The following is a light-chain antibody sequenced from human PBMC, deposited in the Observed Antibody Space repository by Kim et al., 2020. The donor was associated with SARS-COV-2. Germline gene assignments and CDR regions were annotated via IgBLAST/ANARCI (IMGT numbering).Light chain of an antibody. V-gene: IGLV2-23*02. CDR1: SSDVGSYNL. Sequence: QSALTQPASVSGSPGQSITISCTGPSSDVGSYNLVSWYQHHPGKVPKVVIYEVNKRPSGVSYRLSGSKSGNTASLTISGLQAEDEADYYCCAYAPSSTFVLFGGGTQLTVL. CDR2: EVN. CDR3: CAYAPSSTFVL. J-gene: IGLJ3*02.